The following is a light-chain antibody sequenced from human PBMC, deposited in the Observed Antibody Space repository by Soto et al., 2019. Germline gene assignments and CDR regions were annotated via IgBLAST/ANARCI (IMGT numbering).Light chain of an antibody. CDR1: QSVSTN. CDR2: GAS. V-gene: IGKV3-15*01. CDR3: QQYDDWPPYT. J-gene: IGKJ2*01. Sequence: EIVMTQSPATLSVSPEERATLSCRASQSVSTNLAWYQQKPGQAPRLLIYGASTRATGIPVRFSGSGSGTEFTLTISSLQSEDFSIYYCQQYDDWPPYTFGQGTKLEIK.